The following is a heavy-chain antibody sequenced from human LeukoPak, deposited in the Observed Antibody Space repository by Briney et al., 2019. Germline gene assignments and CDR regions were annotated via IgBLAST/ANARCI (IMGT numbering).Heavy chain of an antibody. CDR2: IKYDGSEK. D-gene: IGHD3-22*01. V-gene: IGHV3-7*01. CDR1: GLTFSNYW. J-gene: IGHJ4*02. CDR3: ARVMTSGYYTFDY. Sequence: GGSLRLSCATSGLTFSNYWMNWVRQAPGKGLEWVASIKYDGSEKYYVDSVKGRFTISRDNAKNSLSLQMSSLRAEDTAVYYCARVMTSGYYTFDYWGQGTLVTVSS.